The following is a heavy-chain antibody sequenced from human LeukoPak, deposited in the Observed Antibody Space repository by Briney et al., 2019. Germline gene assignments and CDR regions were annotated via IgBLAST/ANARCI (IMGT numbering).Heavy chain of an antibody. J-gene: IGHJ5*02. D-gene: IGHD1-26*01. CDR2: INPSGGST. V-gene: IGHV1-46*01. CDR3: ARDSSTVGAISAWFDP. CDR1: GYTFTSYY. Sequence: GASVKVSCKASGYTFTSYYMHWVRQAPGQGLEWMGIINPSGGSTSYAQKFQGRVTMTRDTSTSTVYMELSSLRSEDTAVYYCARDSSTVGAISAWFDPWGQGTLVTVSS.